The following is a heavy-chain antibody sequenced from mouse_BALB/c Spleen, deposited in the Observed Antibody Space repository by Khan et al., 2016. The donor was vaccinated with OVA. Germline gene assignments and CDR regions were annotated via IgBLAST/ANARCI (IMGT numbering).Heavy chain of an antibody. Sequence: DVQLVESGGDLVKPGGSLKLSCAASGFTFSSYSMSWVRQTPDKRLEWVASISSGGDYTYSPDSVKGRFTISRDNAKNTLYLQMSYLKSEDTAMYDCADHLTGSCAYWGQGTLVTVSA. CDR1: GFTFSSYS. CDR2: ISSGGDYT. V-gene: IGHV5-6*01. J-gene: IGHJ3*01. D-gene: IGHD4-1*01. CDR3: ADHLTGSCAY.